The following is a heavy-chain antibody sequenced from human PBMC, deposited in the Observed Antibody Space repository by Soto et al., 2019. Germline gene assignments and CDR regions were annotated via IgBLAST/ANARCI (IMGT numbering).Heavy chain of an antibody. CDR3: AREDSDTAMIDY. CDR2: ISYDGSNK. Sequence: QVQLVESGGGVVQPGRSLRLSCAASGFTFSSYGMHWVRQAPGKGLEWVAVISYDGSNKYYADSVKGRFTISRDNSKNTLYLQMNSLRAEDTAVYYCAREDSDTAMIDYWGQGTLVTVSS. D-gene: IGHD5-18*01. J-gene: IGHJ4*02. CDR1: GFTFSSYG. V-gene: IGHV3-30*03.